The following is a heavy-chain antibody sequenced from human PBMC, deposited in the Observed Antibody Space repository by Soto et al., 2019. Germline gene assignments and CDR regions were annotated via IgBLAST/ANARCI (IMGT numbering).Heavy chain of an antibody. CDR1: GSTFKTWA. CDR3: AKTTVLVGYYYGLDV. D-gene: IGHD4-17*01. CDR2: ISGRGGGP. V-gene: IGHV3-23*01. J-gene: IGHJ6*02. Sequence: EVQLLESGGGWVQPGGFLRLSWAASGSTFKTWALPGVARAPGKGLEWVPTISGRGGGPYYADPVKGRWTGSRDNPQNTLHLQMNSLRAEDTAVYYCAKTTVLVGYYYGLDVWGQGTMVTVSS.